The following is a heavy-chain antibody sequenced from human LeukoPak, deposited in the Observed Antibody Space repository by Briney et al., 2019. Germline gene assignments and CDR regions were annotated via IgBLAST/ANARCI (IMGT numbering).Heavy chain of an antibody. J-gene: IGHJ4*02. CDR1: GGTFSDYA. D-gene: IGHD3-22*01. CDR3: ARDHSSGYSFDY. Sequence: SVKVSCKASGGTFSDYALNWVRQAPGQGLEWMGGIIPIFGTANYAQKFQGRVTITADESTSTAYMELSSLRSEDTAVYYCARDHSSGYSFDYWGQGTLVTVSS. CDR2: IIPIFGTA. V-gene: IGHV1-69*13.